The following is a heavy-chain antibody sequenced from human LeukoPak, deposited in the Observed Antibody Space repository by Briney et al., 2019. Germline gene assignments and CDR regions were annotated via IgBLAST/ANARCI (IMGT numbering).Heavy chain of an antibody. CDR2: ISGGGST. J-gene: IGHJ3*02. V-gene: IGHV3-23*01. CDR1: GFTFGSYG. D-gene: IGHD1-26*01. CDR3: AKTLYSGTTPGAFDI. Sequence: GGSLRLSCAVSGFTFGSYGMHWVRQAPGKGLEWVSAISGGGSTYYADSVKGRFTISRDNSKNTLYLQMNSLRAEDTAVYYCAKTLYSGTTPGAFDIWGQGTMVTVSS.